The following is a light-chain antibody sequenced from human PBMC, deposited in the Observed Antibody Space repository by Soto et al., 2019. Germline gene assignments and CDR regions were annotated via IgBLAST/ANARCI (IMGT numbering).Light chain of an antibody. V-gene: IGKV3-20*01. CDR3: QQYGSSPFT. Sequence: EVVLTQSPVTLSLSPGERATLSCRASQSVSSPYLAWYQQKPGQPPRLLIYGASSRATDIPDRFIGSGSGREFTLTIARLAREDLSKYYCQQYGSSPFTFGPGTKVDI. CDR1: QSVSSPY. CDR2: GAS. J-gene: IGKJ3*01.